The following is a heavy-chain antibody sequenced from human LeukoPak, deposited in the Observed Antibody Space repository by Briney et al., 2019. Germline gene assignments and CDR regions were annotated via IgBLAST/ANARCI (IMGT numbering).Heavy chain of an antibody. D-gene: IGHD5-24*01. Sequence: QPGGSLRLSCAASGFPFSNYAMQWVRQAPGKGLEYVSGISSNGGTTVYANSVKGRFTISRDNSKNTLYLQMGSLRAEDMAVYYCARDGVATNDCWGQGTLVTVSS. J-gene: IGHJ4*02. CDR1: GFPFSNYA. CDR2: ISSNGGTT. V-gene: IGHV3-64*01. CDR3: ARDGVATNDC.